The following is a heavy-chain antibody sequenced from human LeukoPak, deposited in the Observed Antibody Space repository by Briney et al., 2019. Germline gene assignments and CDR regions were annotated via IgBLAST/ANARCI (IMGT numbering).Heavy chain of an antibody. J-gene: IGHJ5*02. D-gene: IGHD2-2*02. CDR2: ISAYNGNT. V-gene: IGHV1-18*01. CDR1: GYTLTSYG. Sequence: ASVKVSCKASGYTLTSYGISWVRQAPGQGLEWMGWISAYNGNTNYAQKLQGRVTMTTDTSTSTAYMELRSLRSDDTAVYYCARDDCSSTSCYTGGSWFDPWGQGTLVTVSS. CDR3: ARDDCSSTSCYTGGSWFDP.